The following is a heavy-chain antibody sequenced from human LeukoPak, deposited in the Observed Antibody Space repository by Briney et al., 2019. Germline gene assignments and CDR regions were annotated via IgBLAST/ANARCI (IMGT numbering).Heavy chain of an antibody. D-gene: IGHD3-16*01. V-gene: IGHV3-7*01. CDR1: GFTFSRYW. CDR2: IKQDGSEK. CDR3: ATIGPGWGDYFDN. Sequence: PGGSLRLSCAASGFTFSRYWMSWVRQAPGKGLEWVANIKQDGSEKHYVDSVKGRFTISRDNAKNSLYLQMNSLRAEDTAVYYCATIGPGWGDYFDNWGQGTLVTVSS. J-gene: IGHJ4*02.